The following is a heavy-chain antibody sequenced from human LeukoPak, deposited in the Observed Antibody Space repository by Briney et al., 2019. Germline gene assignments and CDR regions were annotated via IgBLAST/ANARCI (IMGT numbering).Heavy chain of an antibody. CDR3: ARASNYGDYAHYFDY. D-gene: IGHD4-17*01. J-gene: IGHJ4*02. CDR1: XGXFSGYY. Sequence: PSETLSLTXAVYXGXFSGYYWNWIRQPPGKGLEWIGEINHSGSTNYNPSLKSRVTISVDTSKNQFSLKLTSVTAADTAVYYCARASNYGDYAHYFDYWGQGTLVTVSS. CDR2: INHSGST. V-gene: IGHV4-34*01.